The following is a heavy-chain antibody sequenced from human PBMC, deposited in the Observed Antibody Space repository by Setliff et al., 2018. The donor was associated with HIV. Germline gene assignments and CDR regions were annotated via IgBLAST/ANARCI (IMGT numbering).Heavy chain of an antibody. Sequence: SETLSLTCTVSGGSISSHYWGWFRQPPGKGLEWIASIYHSGSTDYNPSRKRRVTITIDLSKNQFSLKLRSVTPADTAVYYWARGIENFWSGYIRWGQGTLVTVSS. CDR3: ARGIENFWSGYIR. D-gene: IGHD3-3*01. J-gene: IGHJ4*02. CDR2: IYHSGST. CDR1: GGSISSHY. V-gene: IGHV4-59*11.